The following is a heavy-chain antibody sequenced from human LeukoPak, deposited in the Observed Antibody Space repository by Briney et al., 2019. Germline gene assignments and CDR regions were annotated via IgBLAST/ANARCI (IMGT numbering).Heavy chain of an antibody. CDR3: ARRRRDGYNWMGYFDY. V-gene: IGHV4-61*05. Sequence: SETLSLTCTVSGGSISSSSYYWSWIRQPPGKGLEWIGNIYYSGNTNYKPSLKSRVTISTDTSKTQFSLKLSSVTAADTAVYYCARRRRDGYNWMGYFDYWGQGTLVTVSS. CDR2: IYYSGNT. J-gene: IGHJ4*02. CDR1: GGSISSSSYY. D-gene: IGHD5-24*01.